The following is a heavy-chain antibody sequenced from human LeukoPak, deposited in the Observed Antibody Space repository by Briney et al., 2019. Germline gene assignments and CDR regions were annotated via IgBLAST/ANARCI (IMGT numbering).Heavy chain of an antibody. Sequence: ALVKVSCKASGYTFTGHYIHWVRQAPGQGFEWMGWINPNTGGTDYAQKFQDRIAISTYTSISTAYMELSRLRSDDTALYYCARDLATIDGIAWYYFENWGQGTLVTVS. CDR1: GYTFTGHY. CDR2: INPNTGGT. J-gene: IGHJ4*02. CDR3: ARDLATIDGIAWYYFEN. D-gene: IGHD5-12*01. V-gene: IGHV1-2*02.